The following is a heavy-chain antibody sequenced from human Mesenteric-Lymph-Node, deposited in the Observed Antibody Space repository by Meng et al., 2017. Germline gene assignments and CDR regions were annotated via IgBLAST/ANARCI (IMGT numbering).Heavy chain of an antibody. CDR1: GDSVSSTSAA. D-gene: IGHD1-26*01. J-gene: IGHJ4*02. CDR2: TFYRSKWSN. V-gene: IGHV6-1*01. Sequence: QVPLPSPGPGLVKPPQPLSPPCATPGDSVSSTSAAWNWIGQSPSRGLEWLGRTFYRSKWSNEYAVSVKSRITINPDTSKNQFFLQLNSVTPEDTAVYYCARGYGPIHSEYNFDYWGQGTLVTVSS. CDR3: ARGYGPIHSEYNFDY.